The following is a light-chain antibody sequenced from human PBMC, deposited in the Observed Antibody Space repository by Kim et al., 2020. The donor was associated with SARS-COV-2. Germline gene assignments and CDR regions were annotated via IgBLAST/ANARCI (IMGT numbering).Light chain of an antibody. CDR2: WAS. J-gene: IGKJ2*01. CDR3: QQYLGDPT. V-gene: IGKV4-1*01. Sequence: TATINCKSNRTLLHSSNSNWNYLAWYQQKPGQPPRLLIYWASTRGFGVSDRFTGGGSGTDFTLTINSLQAEDVATYYCQQYLGDPTFGQGTKLEI. CDR1: RTLLHSSNSNWNY.